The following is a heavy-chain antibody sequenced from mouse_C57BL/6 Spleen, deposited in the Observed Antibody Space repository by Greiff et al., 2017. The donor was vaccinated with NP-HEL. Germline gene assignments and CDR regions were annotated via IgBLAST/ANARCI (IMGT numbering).Heavy chain of an antibody. D-gene: IGHD1-1*01. V-gene: IGHV14-4*01. CDR1: GFNIKDDY. CDR2: IDPENGDT. J-gene: IGHJ1*03. CDR3: TTLFTTVVATRYFDV. Sequence: EVKLVESGAELVRPGASVKLSCTASGFNIKDDYMHWVKQRPEQGLEWIGWIDPENGDTEYASKFQGKATITADTSSNTAYLQLSSLTSEDTAVYYCTTLFTTVVATRYFDVWGTGTTVTVSS.